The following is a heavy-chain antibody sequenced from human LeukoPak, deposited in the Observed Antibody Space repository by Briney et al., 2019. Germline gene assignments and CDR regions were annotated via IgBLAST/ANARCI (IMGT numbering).Heavy chain of an antibody. CDR1: GDSISSGGHY. CDR3: ARGGQWLAPGPDY. CDR2: MYYSGNT. D-gene: IGHD6-19*01. J-gene: IGHJ4*02. V-gene: IGHV4-31*02. Sequence: SETLSLTCTVSGDSISSGGHYWSWIRQHPGKGLEWIGYMYYSGNTYYNPSLKSRVTISVVTSKNQFSLKLSSVTAADTAVYYCARGGQWLAPGPDYWGQGTLVTVSS.